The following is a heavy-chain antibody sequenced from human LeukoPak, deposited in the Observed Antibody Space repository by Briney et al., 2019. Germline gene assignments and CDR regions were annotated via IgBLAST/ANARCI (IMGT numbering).Heavy chain of an antibody. V-gene: IGHV3-53*01. CDR1: GFTVSSNY. D-gene: IGHD3-10*01. CDR3: ANLPRGDY. CDR2: IYSSGST. Sequence: PGGSLRLSCAASGFTVSSNYMTWVRQAPGKELEWVSIIYSSGSTYYADSLKGRFTISRDNSKNTVYLQMSSLRAEDTAVYYCANLPRGDYWGQGTLVTVSS. J-gene: IGHJ4*02.